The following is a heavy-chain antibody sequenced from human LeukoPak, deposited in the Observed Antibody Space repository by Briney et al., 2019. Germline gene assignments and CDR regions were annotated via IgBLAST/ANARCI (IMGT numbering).Heavy chain of an antibody. D-gene: IGHD4-17*01. J-gene: IGHJ6*03. CDR3: ARAMTTEAPYDMDV. CDR2: ISSSTAYI. CDR1: GFTFSGYS. Sequence: GGSLRLSCAVSGFTFSGYSMNWVRQAPGKGLEWVSSISSSTAYIYYADSMKGRLTVSRDNAKNSLYLQMNSLRAEDTAVYYCARAMTTEAPYDMDVWGKGTTVTVSS. V-gene: IGHV3-21*01.